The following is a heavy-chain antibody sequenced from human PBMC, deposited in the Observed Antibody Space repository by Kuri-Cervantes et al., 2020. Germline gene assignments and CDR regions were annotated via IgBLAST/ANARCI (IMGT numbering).Heavy chain of an antibody. CDR3: ARHYGDVYVWGSYRSVPDYYYYGMDV. Sequence: GGSLRLSCKGSGYSFTSYWIGWVRQMPGKGLEWMGIIYPGDSDTRYSPSFQGQVTISADKSISTAYLQWSSLKASDTAMYYCARHYGDVYVWGSYRSVPDYYYYGMDVWGQGTTVTVSS. CDR2: IYPGDSDT. D-gene: IGHD3-16*02. CDR1: GYSFTSYW. J-gene: IGHJ6*02. V-gene: IGHV5-51*01.